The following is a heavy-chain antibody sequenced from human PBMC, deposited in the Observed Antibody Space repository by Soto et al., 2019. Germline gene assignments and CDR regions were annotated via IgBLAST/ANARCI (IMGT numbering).Heavy chain of an antibody. Sequence: TSETLSLTCAVSGGSISSSNWWSWVRPPPGKGLEWIGEIYHSGSTNYNPSLKSRVTISVDKSKNQFSLKLSSVTAADTAVYYCASSSEEAVAGFFDYWGQGTLVTVSS. CDR1: GGSISSSNW. CDR3: ASSSEEAVAGFFDY. V-gene: IGHV4-4*02. D-gene: IGHD6-19*01. J-gene: IGHJ4*02. CDR2: IYHSGST.